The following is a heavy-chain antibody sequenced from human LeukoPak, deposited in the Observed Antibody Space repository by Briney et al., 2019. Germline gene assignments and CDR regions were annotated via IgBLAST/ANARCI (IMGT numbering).Heavy chain of an antibody. CDR1: GFTFSSYA. CDR3: ARDGYYDSSGYYGFGGMDV. CDR2: ISGSGGST. Sequence: GGSLRLSCAASGFTFSSYAMSWVRQVSGKGLEWVSAISGSGGSTYYADSVKGRFTISRENAKNSLYLQMNSLRAGDTAVYYCARDGYYDSSGYYGFGGMDVWGQGTTVTVSS. V-gene: IGHV3-23*01. D-gene: IGHD3-22*01. J-gene: IGHJ6*02.